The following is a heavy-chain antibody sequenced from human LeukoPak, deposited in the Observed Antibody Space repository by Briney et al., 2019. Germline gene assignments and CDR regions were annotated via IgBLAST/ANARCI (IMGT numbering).Heavy chain of an antibody. D-gene: IGHD3-9*01. CDR3: ARGSGDILTGYPDY. CDR2: IYTSGST. J-gene: IGHJ4*02. Sequence: PSETLSLTCTVSGGSISSYYWSWIRQPAGKGLEWIGRIYTSGSTNYNPSLKSRVTMSVDTSKNQFSLKLSSVTAADTAVYYCARGSGDILTGYPDYWGQGTLVTVSS. V-gene: IGHV4-4*07. CDR1: GGSISSYY.